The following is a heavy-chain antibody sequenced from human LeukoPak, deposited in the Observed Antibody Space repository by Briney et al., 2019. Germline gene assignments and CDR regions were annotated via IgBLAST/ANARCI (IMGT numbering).Heavy chain of an antibody. CDR3: AKDLSSSWNDY. V-gene: IGHV3-23*01. J-gene: IGHJ4*02. CDR2: ISGSGSST. Sequence: GGSLRLSCAASGFTFSSYWMTWVRQAPGKGLEWVSSISGSGSSTYYADSVKGRFTISRDNSKNTLYLQMNSLRAEDTAVYYCAKDLSSSWNDYWGQGTLVTVSS. CDR1: GFTFSSYW. D-gene: IGHD6-6*01.